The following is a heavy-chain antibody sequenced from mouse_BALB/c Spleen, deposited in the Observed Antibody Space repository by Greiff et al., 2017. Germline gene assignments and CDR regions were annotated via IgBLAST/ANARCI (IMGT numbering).Heavy chain of an antibody. CDR2: IYPGSGNT. CDR3: ARDYGNY. CDR1: GYTFTDYY. Sequence: QVQLQQSGAELARPGASVKLSCKASGYTFTDYYINWVKQRTGQGLEWIGEIYPGSGNTYYNEKFKGKATLTADKSSSTAYMQLSSLTSEDSAVYFCARDYGNYWGQGTTLTVSS. V-gene: IGHV1-77*01. D-gene: IGHD2-1*01. J-gene: IGHJ2*01.